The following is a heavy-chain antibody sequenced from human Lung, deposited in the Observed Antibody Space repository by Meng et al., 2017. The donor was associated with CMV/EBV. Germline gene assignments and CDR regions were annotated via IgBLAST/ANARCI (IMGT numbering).Heavy chain of an antibody. D-gene: IGHD6-19*01. CDR2: ISCYNGDT. V-gene: IGHV1-18*01. J-gene: IGHJ4*02. CDR3: ARDPSNTSGRYAYFDY. Sequence: QHQLMQPGAEGKKPGASVRVSCKTSGYTFTNHGISWIRQAPAQGLEWMVWISCYNGDTNYAQKFQGRVTMTTDTSTSTAYMDLRSLRSDDTAVYYCARDPSNTSGRYAYFDYWGQGTLVTVSS. CDR1: GYTFTNHG.